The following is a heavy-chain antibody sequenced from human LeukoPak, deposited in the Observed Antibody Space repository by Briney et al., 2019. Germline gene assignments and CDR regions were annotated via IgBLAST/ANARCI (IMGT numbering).Heavy chain of an antibody. CDR3: ARDYGSGGYDNYYYYYMDV. Sequence: PGGSLRLSCAASGFTFDDYGMSWVRQAPGKGLEWVSGINWNGGSTGYADSVKGRFTISRDNAKNSLYLQMNSLRAEDTALYYCARDYGSGGYDNYYYYYMDVWGKGTTVTVSS. D-gene: IGHD3-10*01. J-gene: IGHJ6*03. CDR1: GFTFDDYG. CDR2: INWNGGST. V-gene: IGHV3-20*04.